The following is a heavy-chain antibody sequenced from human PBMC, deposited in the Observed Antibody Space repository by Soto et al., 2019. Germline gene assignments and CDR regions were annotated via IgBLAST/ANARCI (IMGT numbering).Heavy chain of an antibody. D-gene: IGHD2-15*01. CDR1: GGSISSYY. J-gene: IGHJ3*02. Sequence: PSETLSLTCTVSGGSISSYYWSWIRQPPGKGLEWIGYIYYSGSTNYNPSLKSRVTISVDTSKNQFSLKLSSVTAADTAVYYCARVGYCSGDSCYEGAFDIWGQGTMVTVSS. CDR2: IYYSGST. V-gene: IGHV4-59*01. CDR3: ARVGYCSGDSCYEGAFDI.